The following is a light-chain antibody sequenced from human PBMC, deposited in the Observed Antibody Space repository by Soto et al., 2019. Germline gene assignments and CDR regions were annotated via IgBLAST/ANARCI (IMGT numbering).Light chain of an antibody. CDR2: LAS. CDR3: HQRQSWPRT. V-gene: IGKV3-11*01. Sequence: EIVLTQSPATLSSFPGDRVTLCCRASQAVNTRLAWYQHKPGQAPRLLIYLASNRAAGVPARFSGSGSGTDFTLTISDVVPEDFAVYYCHQRQSWPRTFGQGTKVDIK. J-gene: IGKJ1*01. CDR1: QAVNTR.